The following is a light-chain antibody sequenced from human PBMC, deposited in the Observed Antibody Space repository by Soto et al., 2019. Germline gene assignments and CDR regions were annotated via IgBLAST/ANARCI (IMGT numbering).Light chain of an antibody. V-gene: IGKV3-20*01. CDR2: GAS. CDR3: HQYGLLPRHP. Sequence: EIVLTQSPGTLSLSPGESATLSCRASQTVNSNYLAWYQQKPGQAPRLLIYGASSRPTGVPNRFSGSGSGTDFTLTISSLEPEDFAVYYCHQYGLLPRHPFGQGTKLEIK. CDR1: QTVNSNY. J-gene: IGKJ2*01.